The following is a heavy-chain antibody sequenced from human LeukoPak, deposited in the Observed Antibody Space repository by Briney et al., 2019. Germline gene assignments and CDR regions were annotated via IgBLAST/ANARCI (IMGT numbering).Heavy chain of an antibody. CDR1: GFTVSSNY. Sequence: GGSLRLSCAASGFTVSSNYMSWVRQAPGKGLEWVSVIYSGGSTYYADSVKGRLTISRDNSKNTLYLQMNSLRAGDTAVYYCAKGPPTVTTDDAFDIWGQGTMVTVSS. CDR3: AKGPPTVTTDDAFDI. V-gene: IGHV3-66*01. J-gene: IGHJ3*02. CDR2: IYSGGST. D-gene: IGHD4-17*01.